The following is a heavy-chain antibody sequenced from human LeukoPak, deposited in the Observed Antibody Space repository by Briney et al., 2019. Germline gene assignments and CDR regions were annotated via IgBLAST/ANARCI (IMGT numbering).Heavy chain of an antibody. V-gene: IGHV1-18*01. D-gene: IGHD3-22*01. J-gene: IGHJ3*02. Sequence: ASVKVSCKASGYTFTNYGISWVRQAPGEGLEWMGWIKISGYSANTNYAQKLQGRVTMTTDTSTSTVYMELRSLRSDDTAVYYCARHRRHRVYHDSSGYYHDGFDIWGQGTMVTVSS. CDR1: GYTFTNYG. CDR3: ARHRRHRVYHDSSGYYHDGFDI. CDR2: IKISGYSANT.